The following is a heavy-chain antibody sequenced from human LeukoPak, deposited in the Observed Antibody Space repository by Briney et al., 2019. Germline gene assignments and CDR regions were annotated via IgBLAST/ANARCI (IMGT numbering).Heavy chain of an antibody. V-gene: IGHV3-15*01. D-gene: IGHD6-13*01. Sequence: PGGSLRLSCAASGFTFSNAWMSWVRQAPGKGLEWVGRIKSKNVGGTIDYAAPVRGRFTISRDDSKNTLYLQMNSLRTEDTAVYYCTTDPYSTSWRSDPYNWFDPWGQGTLVTVSS. CDR3: TTDPYSTSWRSDPYNWFDP. J-gene: IGHJ5*02. CDR2: IKSKNVGGTI. CDR1: GFTFSNAW.